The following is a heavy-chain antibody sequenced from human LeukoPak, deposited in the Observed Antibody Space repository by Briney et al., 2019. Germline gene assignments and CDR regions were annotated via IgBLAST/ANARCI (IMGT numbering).Heavy chain of an antibody. J-gene: IGHJ4*02. CDR1: GGSISSGGYS. CDR2: IYHSGSA. Sequence: SSETLSLTCAVSGGSISSGGYSWSWIRQPPGKGLEWIGYIYHSGSAYYNPSLESRVTISIDRSKNQFSLKLTPVTAADTAVYYCARGDGYSFDYWGQGTLVTVSS. D-gene: IGHD2-21*02. CDR3: ARGDGYSFDY. V-gene: IGHV4-30-2*01.